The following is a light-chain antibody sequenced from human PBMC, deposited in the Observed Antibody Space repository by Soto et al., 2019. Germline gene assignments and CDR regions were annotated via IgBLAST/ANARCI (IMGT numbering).Light chain of an antibody. J-gene: IGKJ1*01. CDR1: QSVSSN. Sequence: EIGMTQSPASLSVSPGESATLSCRASQSVSSNLALYQQKTGQSPMLLIYGASTRATGIRARFSGSGSGTEFTLTISSLQSEDFAVYYCQHQYNWPRTFGQGTKVDIK. CDR3: QHQYNWPRT. V-gene: IGKV3-15*01. CDR2: GAS.